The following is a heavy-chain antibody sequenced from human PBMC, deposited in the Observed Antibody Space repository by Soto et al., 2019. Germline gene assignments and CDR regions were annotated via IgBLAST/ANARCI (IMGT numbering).Heavy chain of an antibody. Sequence: SETLSLTCTVSGGSISSYYWSWIRQPPGKGLEWIGYIYYSGSTNYNPSLKSRVTISVDTSKNQFSLKLSSVTAADTAVYYCARAYSGYDYGYYYYYMDVWGKGTTVTVSS. J-gene: IGHJ6*03. V-gene: IGHV4-59*01. CDR3: ARAYSGYDYGYYYYYMDV. CDR2: IYYSGST. CDR1: GGSISSYY. D-gene: IGHD5-12*01.